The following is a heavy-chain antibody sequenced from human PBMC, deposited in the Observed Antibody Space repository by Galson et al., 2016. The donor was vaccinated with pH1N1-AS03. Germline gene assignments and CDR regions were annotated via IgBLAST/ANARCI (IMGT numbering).Heavy chain of an antibody. J-gene: IGHJ6*01. CDR2: IESSSGGT. D-gene: IGHD4/OR15-4a*01. Sequence: SVKVPCMASGDRFSGDYIHWGRQDLVHVRELRALIESSSGGTKFAQKFQGRVILTRDTSITTAYMEVDALSSDDAAVYYCARDLYGGFQLPSYYYYGLDVWGQVPTVTVSS. CDR3: ARDLYGGFQLPSYYYYGLDV. V-gene: IGHV1-2*06. CDR1: GDRFSGDY.